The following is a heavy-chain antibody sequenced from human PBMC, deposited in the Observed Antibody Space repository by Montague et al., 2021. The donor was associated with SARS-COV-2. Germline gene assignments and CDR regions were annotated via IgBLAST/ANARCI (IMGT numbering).Heavy chain of an antibody. CDR2: VYSSGNT. CDR1: GDFISRYY. V-gene: IGHV4-4*07. CDR3: AREQWFNQYYYGMDV. J-gene: IGHJ6*02. Sequence: SETLSLTCSVSGDFISRYYWSWVRQSAGKGLEWIGRVYSSGNTDSNPSLKSRVIMSRDTSTNQVSLKVTSVTAADTAVYYCAREQWFNQYYYGMDVWGQGTTVAVSS. D-gene: IGHD3-10*01.